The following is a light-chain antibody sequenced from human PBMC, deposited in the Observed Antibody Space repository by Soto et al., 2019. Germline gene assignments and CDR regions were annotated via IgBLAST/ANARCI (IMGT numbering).Light chain of an antibody. Sequence: ETVLTQSPGSLSLSPGETATLSCRASQSVSSTYLAWYQQKPGQAPRVLIYGASSRATGIPDRFSGSGSGTDFTLTISRLEPADFAVYYCHQCGNSWWTFGQGTKVEIK. V-gene: IGKV3-20*01. CDR1: QSVSSTY. CDR3: HQCGNSWWT. J-gene: IGKJ1*01. CDR2: GAS.